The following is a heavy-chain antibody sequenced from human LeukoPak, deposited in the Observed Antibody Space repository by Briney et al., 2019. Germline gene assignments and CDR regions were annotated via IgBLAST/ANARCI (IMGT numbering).Heavy chain of an antibody. CDR3: AREGLVTTFPYYYGMDV. Sequence: QTGGSLRLSCAASGFTFSNYAMSWVRQSPGKGLEWVANIKQDGSEKYYVDSVKGRFTISRDNAKNSLYLQMNSLRAEDTAAYYCAREGLVTTFPYYYGMDVWGQGTTVTVSS. D-gene: IGHD3-16*01. CDR1: GFTFSNYA. J-gene: IGHJ6*02. V-gene: IGHV3-7*01. CDR2: IKQDGSEK.